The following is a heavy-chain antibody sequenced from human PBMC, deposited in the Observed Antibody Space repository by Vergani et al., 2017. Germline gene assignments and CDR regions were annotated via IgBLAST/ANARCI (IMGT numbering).Heavy chain of an antibody. CDR3: ASEPLHPDDYIWGSYRLRLRFVIGL. Sequence: QVQLVESGGGVVQPGRSLRLSCAASGFTFSSYAMHWVRQAPGKGLEWVAVISYDGSNKYYADSVKGRFTISRDNSKNTLYLQMNSLRAEDTAVYYCASEPLHPDDYIWGSYRLRLRFVIGLWGQGTLVTVSS. CDR2: ISYDGSNK. V-gene: IGHV3-30-3*01. J-gene: IGHJ4*02. CDR1: GFTFSSYA. D-gene: IGHD3-16*02.